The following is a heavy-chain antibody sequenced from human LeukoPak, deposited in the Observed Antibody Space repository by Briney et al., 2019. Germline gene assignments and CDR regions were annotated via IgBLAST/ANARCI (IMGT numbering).Heavy chain of an antibody. CDR1: GFTFSSYG. J-gene: IGHJ4*02. CDR2: ISYDGSNK. CDR3: AKVGKLGNRLYYFDY. V-gene: IGHV3-30*18. Sequence: PGGSLRLSCAASGFTFSSYGMHWVRQAPGKGLEWVAVISYDGSNKYYADSVKGRFTISRDNSKNTLYLQMNSLRAEDTAVYYCAKVGKLGNRLYYFDYWGQGTLVTVSS. D-gene: IGHD7-27*01.